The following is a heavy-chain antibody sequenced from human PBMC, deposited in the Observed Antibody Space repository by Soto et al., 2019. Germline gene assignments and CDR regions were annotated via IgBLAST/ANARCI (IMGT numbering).Heavy chain of an antibody. V-gene: IGHV1-3*01. D-gene: IGHD5-18*01. Sequence: QVQLVQSGAEVKKPGASVKVSCKASGYTFTSYAMHWVRQAPGQRLEWMGWINAGNGNTKYSQKVQGRVTITRDTSASTAYMELSSLRSEDTAVYYCARGLNGYLYYFDYWGQGTLVTVSS. CDR1: GYTFTSYA. J-gene: IGHJ4*02. CDR2: INAGNGNT. CDR3: ARGLNGYLYYFDY.